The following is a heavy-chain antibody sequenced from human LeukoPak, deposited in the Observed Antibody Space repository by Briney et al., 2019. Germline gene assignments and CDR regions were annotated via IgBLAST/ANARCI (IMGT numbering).Heavy chain of an antibody. CDR2: IYYSGST. D-gene: IGHD6-19*01. CDR3: ARRVAVAGVWDY. J-gene: IGHJ4*02. Sequence: SETLSLTCIVSGGSVSSDTYYWSWIRQPPGKGLEWIGYIYYSGSTNYNPSLKSRVTISVDTSKNQFSLKLSSVTAADTAVYYCARRVAVAGVWDYWGQGTLVTVSS. V-gene: IGHV4-61*01. CDR1: GGSVSSDTYY.